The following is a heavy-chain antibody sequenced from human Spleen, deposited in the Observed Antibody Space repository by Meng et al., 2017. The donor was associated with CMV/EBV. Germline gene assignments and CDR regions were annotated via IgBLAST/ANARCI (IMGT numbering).Heavy chain of an antibody. Sequence: GESLKISCAASGSTFSNFSMNWVRQAPGKGLEWVSYISSSGSTIYYADSVKGRFTISRDNAKNSLYLQMNSLRAEDTAVYYCAANLGYSSGWYRNNYYYYGMDVWGQGTTVTVSS. CDR3: AANLGYSSGWYRNNYYYYGMDV. CDR1: GSTFSNFS. CDR2: ISSSGSTI. J-gene: IGHJ6*02. V-gene: IGHV3-48*04. D-gene: IGHD6-19*01.